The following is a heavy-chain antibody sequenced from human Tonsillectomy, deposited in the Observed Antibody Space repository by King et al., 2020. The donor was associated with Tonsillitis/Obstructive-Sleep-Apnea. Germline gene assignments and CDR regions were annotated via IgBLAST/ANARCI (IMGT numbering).Heavy chain of an antibody. CDR2: VYSGGST. D-gene: IGHD5-12*01. CDR3: AGDFGYVGDY. Sequence: VQLVESGGGLIQRGGSLRLSCVASGFTVSTNYMTWVRQAPGKGLEWVSVVYSGGSTDYADSVKGRFHISRDNSTNTVYLQMNSLRAEDTAVYYCAGDFGYVGDYWGQGSLVTVSS. CDR1: GFTVSTNY. J-gene: IGHJ4*02. V-gene: IGHV3-53*01.